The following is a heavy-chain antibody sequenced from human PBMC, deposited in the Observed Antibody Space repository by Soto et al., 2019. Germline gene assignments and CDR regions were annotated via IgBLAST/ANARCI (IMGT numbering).Heavy chain of an antibody. CDR2: ISGSGGST. D-gene: IGHD3-9*01. CDR1: GFTFSSYA. J-gene: IGHJ5*02. Sequence: GGSLRLSCASSGFTFSSYAMSWVRQAPGKGLEWVSAISGSGGSTYYADSVKGRFTISRDNSKNTLYLQMNSLRAEDTAVYYCANFIRALFRLAAFFPWGPGFLVPFSS. V-gene: IGHV3-23*01. CDR3: ANFIRALFRLAAFFP.